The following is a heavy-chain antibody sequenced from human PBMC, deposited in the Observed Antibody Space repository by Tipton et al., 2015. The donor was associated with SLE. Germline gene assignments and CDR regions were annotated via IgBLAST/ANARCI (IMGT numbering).Heavy chain of an antibody. Sequence: QLVQSGAEVKKPGSSVKVSCKASGGTFSSYTFSWVRQAPGQGLEWMGRIIPIFGTANYAQKFQGRVTITADESTSTAYMELSSLRSEDTAVYYCAGGYSSTWPFDFWGQGTLVTVSS. V-gene: IGHV1-69*18. D-gene: IGHD6-13*01. CDR2: IIPIFGTA. CDR3: AGGYSSTWPFDF. CDR1: GGTFSSYT. J-gene: IGHJ4*02.